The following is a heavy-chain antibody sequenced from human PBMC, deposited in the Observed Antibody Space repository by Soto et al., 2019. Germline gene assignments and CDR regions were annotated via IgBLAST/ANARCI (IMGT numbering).Heavy chain of an antibody. J-gene: IGHJ6*02. V-gene: IGHV3-30*18. D-gene: IGHD3-16*01. Sequence: GGSLRLSCAASGFTFSSYGMHWVRQAPGKGLEWVAVISYDGSNKYYADSVKGRFTISRDNSKNTLYLQMNSLRAEDTAVYYCAKDFGFQGVFYYYYGMDVWGQGTTVTVSS. CDR1: GFTFSSYG. CDR2: ISYDGSNK. CDR3: AKDFGFQGVFYYYYGMDV.